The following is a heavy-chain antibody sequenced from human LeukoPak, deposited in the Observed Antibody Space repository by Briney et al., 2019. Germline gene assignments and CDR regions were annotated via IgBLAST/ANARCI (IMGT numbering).Heavy chain of an antibody. D-gene: IGHD5-24*01. CDR1: GGSISSGGYS. V-gene: IGHV4-30-2*01. J-gene: IGHJ4*02. Sequence: SQTLSLTCAVSGGSISSGGYSWSWIRQPPGKGLEWIGCIYHSGSTYYNPSLKSRVTISVDRSKNQFSLKLSSVTAADTAVYYCARDRDGYNIWGQGTLVTVSS. CDR3: ARDRDGYNI. CDR2: IYHSGST.